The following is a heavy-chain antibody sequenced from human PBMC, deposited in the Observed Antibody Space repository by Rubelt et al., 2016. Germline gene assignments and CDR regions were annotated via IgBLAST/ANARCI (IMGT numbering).Heavy chain of an antibody. V-gene: IGHV3-74*01. D-gene: IGHD6-13*01. CDR3: AREAAGQDFDY. CDR2: INSDGSST. J-gene: IGHJ4*02. Sequence: GESGGGLVQPGGSLRLSCAASGFTFSTYLMHWVRQAPGKGLVWVSLINSDGSSTKTADSVKGRFTISRDNAKNTLDLQMNSLTSEDTAVYYCAREAAGQDFDYWGQGTLVTVSS. CDR1: GFTFSTYL.